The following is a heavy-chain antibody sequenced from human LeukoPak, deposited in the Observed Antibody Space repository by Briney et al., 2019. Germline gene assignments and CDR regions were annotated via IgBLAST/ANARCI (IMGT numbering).Heavy chain of an antibody. V-gene: IGHV4-39*01. Sequence: SETLSLTCTVSGGSIISSSHYWAWIRPPPGGGLEWIGSIYYNGGTFYSPSLKSRASISVDTSTNQFSLKLSSVTAADTSVYFCAREEASAADYWGQGTLVTVSS. D-gene: IGHD6-13*01. CDR1: GGSIISSSHY. CDR2: IYYNGGT. J-gene: IGHJ4*02. CDR3: AREEASAADY.